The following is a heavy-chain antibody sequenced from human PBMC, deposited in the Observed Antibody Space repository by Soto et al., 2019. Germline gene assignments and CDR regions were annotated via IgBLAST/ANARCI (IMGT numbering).Heavy chain of an antibody. V-gene: IGHV4-4*07. CDR3: TRDGMTTGDT. Sequence: SETLSLTCIGSCVSVTSYNWSWVRQPATKGLEWIGRVFSSVSATYSPSLKSRVRISMDTPENRISLKLDSVTAADAGVYYCTRDGMTTGDTWGPGTLVTVSS. D-gene: IGHD2-21*02. CDR2: VFSSVSA. CDR1: CVSVTSYN. J-gene: IGHJ4*02.